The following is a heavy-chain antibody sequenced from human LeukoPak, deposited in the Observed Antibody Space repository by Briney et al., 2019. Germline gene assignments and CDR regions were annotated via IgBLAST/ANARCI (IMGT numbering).Heavy chain of an antibody. V-gene: IGHV4-59*08. CDR2: MFYSGST. Sequence: PSETLSLTCTVSGASMSSYYWTWIRKPPGKGLEWIGYMFYSGSTNYNPSLKSRVTISVDTSKNQFSLKLNSVTAADTAVYYCARQGFGSDWYYFFDYWGQGTLVTVSS. CDR1: GASMSSYY. J-gene: IGHJ4*02. D-gene: IGHD6-19*01. CDR3: ARQGFGSDWYYFFDY.